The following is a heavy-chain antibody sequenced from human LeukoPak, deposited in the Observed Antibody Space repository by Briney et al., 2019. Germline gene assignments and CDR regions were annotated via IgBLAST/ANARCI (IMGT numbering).Heavy chain of an antibody. D-gene: IGHD4-17*01. V-gene: IGHV3-30*02. CDR1: GFTFSSYG. J-gene: IGHJ4*02. CDR2: IRYDGSNK. Sequence: GGSLRLSCAASGFTFSSYGMHWVRQAPGKGLEWVAFIRYDGSNKYYADSVKGRFTISRDNSKNTLYLQMNSLRAEDTAVYYCAAADYGDYGFDYWGQGTLVTVSS. CDR3: AAADYGDYGFDY.